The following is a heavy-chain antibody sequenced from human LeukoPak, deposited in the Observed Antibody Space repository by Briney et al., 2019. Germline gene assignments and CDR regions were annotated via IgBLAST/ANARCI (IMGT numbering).Heavy chain of an antibody. CDR3: ARERPYYYDSSGYYYVDAFDI. D-gene: IGHD3-22*01. CDR1: GGSISSYY. Sequence: PSETLSLTCTVSGGSISSYYWSWIRQPPGKGLEWIGRIYTSGSTNYNPSLKSRVTMSVDTSKNQFSLKLSSVTAADTAVYYCARERPYYYDSSGYYYVDAFDIWGQGTMVTVSS. J-gene: IGHJ3*02. CDR2: IYTSGST. V-gene: IGHV4-4*07.